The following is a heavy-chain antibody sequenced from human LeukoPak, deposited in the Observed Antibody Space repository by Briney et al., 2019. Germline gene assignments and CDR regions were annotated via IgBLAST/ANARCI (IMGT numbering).Heavy chain of an antibody. CDR3: ARGGDYAFWSGYYSTLDY. CDR1: GYTFTSYS. Sequence: GASVKVSFKASGYTFTSYSISWVGQAPGQGREWMGWISAYNGKTNYAQKLQGRATMTTDKSTSTAYMELRSLRSEDTAVYSCARGGDYAFWSGYYSTLDYWGQGTLVTVSS. CDR2: ISAYNGKT. D-gene: IGHD3-3*01. V-gene: IGHV1-18*01. J-gene: IGHJ4*02.